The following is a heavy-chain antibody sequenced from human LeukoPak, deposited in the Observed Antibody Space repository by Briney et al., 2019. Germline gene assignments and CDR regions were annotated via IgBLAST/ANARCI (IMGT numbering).Heavy chain of an antibody. D-gene: IGHD6-13*01. CDR2: IRYDGSNK. Sequence: GGSLRLSCAASGFTFSSYGMHWVRQAPGKGLEWVAFIRYDGSNKYYADSVKGRFTISRDNSKNTLYLQMNSLRSEDTAVYYCARCLYSSSWYKPGRNYYYYMDVWGKGTTVTVSS. J-gene: IGHJ6*03. CDR1: GFTFSSYG. CDR3: ARCLYSSSWYKPGRNYYYYMDV. V-gene: IGHV3-30*02.